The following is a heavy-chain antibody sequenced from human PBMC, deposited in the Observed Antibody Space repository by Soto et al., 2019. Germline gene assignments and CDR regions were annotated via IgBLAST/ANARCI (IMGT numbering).Heavy chain of an antibody. D-gene: IGHD2-15*01. V-gene: IGHV2-5*02. CDR1: GVSLSTSGVG. Sequence: QITLKESGPTLVKPTQTLTLTCTFSGVSLSTSGVGVGWIRQPPGKALEWLALIYWDDDKRYSPSLTSRLTITKDTSKNQVVLTMTNMDLVDTATYYCAHVLVVVANYGMDVWGQGTTVTVSS. CDR2: IYWDDDK. CDR3: AHVLVVVANYGMDV. J-gene: IGHJ6*02.